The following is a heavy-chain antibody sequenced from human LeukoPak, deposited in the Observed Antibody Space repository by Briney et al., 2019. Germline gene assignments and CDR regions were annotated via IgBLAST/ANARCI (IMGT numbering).Heavy chain of an antibody. CDR1: GFTFSSDW. Sequence: PGGSLRLSCAASGFTFSSDWMSWVRQAPGKGLEWVANIKQDGSEKYYVDSVKGRFTISRDNAKNSLYLQMNSLRAEDTAVYYCARGYCSGGSCYSIDYWGQGTLVTVSS. CDR3: ARGYCSGGSCYSIDY. D-gene: IGHD2-15*01. CDR2: IKQDGSEK. J-gene: IGHJ4*02. V-gene: IGHV3-7*01.